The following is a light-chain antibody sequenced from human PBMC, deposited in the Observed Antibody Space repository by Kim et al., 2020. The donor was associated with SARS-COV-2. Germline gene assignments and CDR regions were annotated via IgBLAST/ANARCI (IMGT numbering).Light chain of an antibody. V-gene: IGKV1-27*01. CDR1: QGIRNS. J-gene: IGKJ4*01. CDR2: AAS. Sequence: DIQMTQSPSSVSASVGDRVTITCRASQGIRNSLAWYQQRPGKVPKLLIYAASILQSGVPSRFSGSGSGTDFTLTISNLQPEDFATYYCQKYNDAPLTFGGGTKVDIK. CDR3: QKYNDAPLT.